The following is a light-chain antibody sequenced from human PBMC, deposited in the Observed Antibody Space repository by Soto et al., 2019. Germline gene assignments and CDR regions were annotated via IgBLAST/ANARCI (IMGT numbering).Light chain of an antibody. CDR2: DAS. Sequence: EIVLTQSPATLSLSPGETATLSCRASQSVRNYLAWYQQKPGQAPRLLIYDASNRATGIPARFSGSGSGTDFTLTISRLEPEDFAVYYCQQYGNSPITFGQGTRWRL. V-gene: IGKV3-11*01. J-gene: IGKJ5*01. CDR3: QQYGNSPIT. CDR1: QSVRNY.